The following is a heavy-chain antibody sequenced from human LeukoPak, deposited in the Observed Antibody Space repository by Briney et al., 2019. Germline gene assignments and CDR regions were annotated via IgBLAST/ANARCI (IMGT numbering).Heavy chain of an antibody. CDR2: IYYSGRT. D-gene: IGHD3-22*01. Sequence: SETLSLTCNVSGGSINSYYWGWFRQPPGKRLECIGYIYYSGRTTYNPSLKSRVTISVDTSTNRISLKLTSVTAADTAVCFCARGTTKGYYYDSSGYYTKWGQGTLVTVSS. J-gene: IGHJ4*02. CDR1: GGSINSYY. CDR3: ARGTTKGYYYDSSGYYTK. V-gene: IGHV4-59*12.